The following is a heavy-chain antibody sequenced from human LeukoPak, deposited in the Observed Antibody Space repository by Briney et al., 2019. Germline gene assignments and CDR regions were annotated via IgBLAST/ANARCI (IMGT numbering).Heavy chain of an antibody. J-gene: IGHJ6*03. CDR2: IYTSGST. D-gene: IGHD3-10*01. Sequence: SETLSLTCTVSGGSISSYYWSWIRQPAGKGLEWIGRIYTSGSTNYNPSLKSRVTMSVDTSKNQFSLKLSSVTAADTAVYYCARGYYGSGSYYYYYMDVWGKGTTVTISS. CDR1: GGSISSYY. V-gene: IGHV4-4*07. CDR3: ARGYYGSGSYYYYYMDV.